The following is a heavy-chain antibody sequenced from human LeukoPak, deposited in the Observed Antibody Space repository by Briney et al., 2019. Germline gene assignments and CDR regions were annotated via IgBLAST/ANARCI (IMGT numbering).Heavy chain of an antibody. V-gene: IGHV3-7*01. D-gene: IGHD1/OR15-1a*01. Sequence: GSLRLSCAASGFAFNTYWMSWVRQAPGKGLEWLANIKEDGTRDYYVESLKGRFTISKDNAKNSLYLQVSVLRPEDTAVYYCARETKAGYFDLWGQGTLVTVSS. CDR2: IKEDGTRD. CDR1: GFAFNTYW. J-gene: IGHJ4*02. CDR3: ARETKAGYFDL.